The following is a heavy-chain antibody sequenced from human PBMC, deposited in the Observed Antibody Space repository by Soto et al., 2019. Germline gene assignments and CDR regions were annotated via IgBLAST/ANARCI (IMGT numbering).Heavy chain of an antibody. CDR1: VYSFTRYW. D-gene: IGHD6-19*01. V-gene: IGHV5-10-1*01. Sequence: PGESRKIACKGSVYSFTRYWISWLRQMPVKGLEWMGRIDPSDSYTNYSPSFQGHVTISADKSISTAYLQWSSLKASDTAMYYCARVDSSGPKNSGMDVWGKGTTVTVAS. CDR3: ARVDSSGPKNSGMDV. J-gene: IGHJ6*04. CDR2: IDPSDSYT.